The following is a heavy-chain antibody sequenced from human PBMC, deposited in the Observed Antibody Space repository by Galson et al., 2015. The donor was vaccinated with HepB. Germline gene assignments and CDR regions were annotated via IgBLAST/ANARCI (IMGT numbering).Heavy chain of an antibody. CDR2: ISGDGGTT. J-gene: IGHJ6*02. CDR3: TSLDMDV. V-gene: IGHV3-23*01. Sequence: SLRLSCAVSGFTLSNYVMNWVRQAPGKEPEWVATISGDGGTTHYATSVKGRFTISRDNARNTLYLQMNSLRDEDTAVYYCTSLDMDVWGQRTTVTGSS. CDR1: GFTLSNYV.